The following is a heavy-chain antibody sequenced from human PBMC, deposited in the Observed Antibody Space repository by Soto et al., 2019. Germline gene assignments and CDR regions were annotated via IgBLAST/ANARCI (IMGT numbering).Heavy chain of an antibody. Sequence: VQLVESGGGVVQPGRSLRLSCAASGFTFSSYGMHWVRQAPGKGLEWVAVIWYDGSNQNYAESVKGRLTISRDNSKNTLYLQINSLRAEDTAVYYCARDTAMIRGNFDYWGQGTLVTVSS. J-gene: IGHJ4*02. CDR3: ARDTAMIRGNFDY. CDR2: IWYDGSNQ. D-gene: IGHD5-18*01. CDR1: GFTFSSYG. V-gene: IGHV3-33*01.